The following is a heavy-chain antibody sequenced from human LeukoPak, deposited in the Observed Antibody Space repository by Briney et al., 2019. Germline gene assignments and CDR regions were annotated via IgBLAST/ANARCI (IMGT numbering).Heavy chain of an antibody. CDR3: ARDGGYCSSTSCYLRYYYYYGMDV. CDR2: ISSSSSYI. J-gene: IGHJ6*02. Sequence: GGSLRLSCAASGFTFSDYSMNWVRQAPGKGLEWVSSISSSSSYIYYADSVKGRFTISRDNAKNSLYLQMNSLRAEDTAVYYCARDGGYCSSTSCYLRYYYYYGMDVWGQGTTVTVSS. CDR1: GFTFSDYS. V-gene: IGHV3-21*01. D-gene: IGHD2-2*01.